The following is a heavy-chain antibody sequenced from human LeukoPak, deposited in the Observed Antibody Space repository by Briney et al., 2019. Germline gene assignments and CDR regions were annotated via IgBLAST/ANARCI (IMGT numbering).Heavy chain of an antibody. CDR3: ATSGYSGYEPSGYLFDY. Sequence: PGGSLRLSCAASGFTFSDYYMSWIRQAPGKGLEWVSYISSSGSTIYYADSVKGRFTISRDNAKNSLYLQMNSLRAEDTAVYYCATSGYSGYEPSGYLFDYWGQGTLVTVSS. CDR2: ISSSGSTI. D-gene: IGHD5-12*01. J-gene: IGHJ4*02. CDR1: GFTFSDYY. V-gene: IGHV3-11*01.